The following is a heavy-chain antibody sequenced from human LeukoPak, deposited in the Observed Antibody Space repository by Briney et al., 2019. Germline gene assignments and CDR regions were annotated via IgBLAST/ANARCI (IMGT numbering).Heavy chain of an antibody. V-gene: IGHV1-2*02. CDR3: ASGAQWELLTAFDI. CDR1: GYTFTCYY. Sequence: ASVKVSCMASGYTFTCYYMHWVRQAPGQGLEWMGWINPNSGGTNYAQKFQGRVTMTRDTSISTAYMELSRLRSDDTAVYYCASGAQWELLTAFDIWGQGTMVTVSS. J-gene: IGHJ3*02. D-gene: IGHD1-26*01. CDR2: INPNSGGT.